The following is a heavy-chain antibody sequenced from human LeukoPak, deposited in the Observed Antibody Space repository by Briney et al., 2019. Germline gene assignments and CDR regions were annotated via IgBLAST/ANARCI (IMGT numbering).Heavy chain of an antibody. D-gene: IGHD2-2*01. CDR3: ARRAPTVVPAANGWFDP. J-gene: IGHJ5*02. V-gene: IGHV4-34*01. Sequence: PSETLSLTCAVYGGSFSGYYWSWIRQPPGKGLEWIGEINHSGSTNYNPSLKSRVTISVDTSKNQFSLKLSSVTAADTAVYYCARRAPTVVPAANGWFDPWGQGTLVTVSS. CDR2: INHSGST. CDR1: GGSFSGYY.